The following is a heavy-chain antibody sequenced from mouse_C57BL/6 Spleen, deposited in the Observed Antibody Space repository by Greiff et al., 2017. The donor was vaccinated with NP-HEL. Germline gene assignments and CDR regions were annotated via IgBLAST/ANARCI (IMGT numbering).Heavy chain of an antibody. CDR2: ISSGSSTI. Sequence: EVHLVESGGGLVKPGGSLKLSCAASGFTFSDYGMHWVRQAPEKGLEWVAYISSGSSTIYYADTVKGRFTISRDNAKNTLFLQMTSLRSEDTAMYYCAREDGNYLDYWGQGTTLTVSS. D-gene: IGHD2-1*01. CDR1: GFTFSDYG. J-gene: IGHJ2*01. V-gene: IGHV5-17*01. CDR3: AREDGNYLDY.